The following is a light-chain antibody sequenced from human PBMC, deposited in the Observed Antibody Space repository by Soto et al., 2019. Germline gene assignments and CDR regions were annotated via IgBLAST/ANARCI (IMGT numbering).Light chain of an antibody. CDR3: CSYAGGYTYV. Sequence: QSALTQPRSVSGSPGQSVTISCTGTSSDVGGYNYVSWYQQHPGKAPKLIIYDVSKRPSGVPDRFSGSKSGYTASLTISGLRAEDEADYYCCSYAGGYTYVFGTGTKLNV. V-gene: IGLV2-11*01. J-gene: IGLJ1*01. CDR2: DVS. CDR1: SSDVGGYNY.